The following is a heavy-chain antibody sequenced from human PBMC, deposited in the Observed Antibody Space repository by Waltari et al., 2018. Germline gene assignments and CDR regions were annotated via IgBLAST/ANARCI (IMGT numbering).Heavy chain of an antibody. CDR1: GYTFTGYY. CDR3: ARPTAAAGYYYYGMDV. Sequence: QVQLVQSGAEVKKPGASVKVSCKASGYTFTGYYMHWVRQAPGQGLEWMGLLNPNSVVTNYAQKVQGRVTRTRDTSISTAYMELSRLRSDDTAVYYCARPTAAAGYYYYGMDVWGQGTTVTVSS. CDR2: LNPNSVVT. V-gene: IGHV1-2*02. J-gene: IGHJ6*02. D-gene: IGHD6-13*01.